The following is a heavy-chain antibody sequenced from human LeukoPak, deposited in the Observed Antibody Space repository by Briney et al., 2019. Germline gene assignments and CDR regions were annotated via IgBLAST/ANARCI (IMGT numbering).Heavy chain of an antibody. V-gene: IGHV3-23*01. Sequence: GSLRLSCAASGFTFSSYAMSWVRQAPGKGLEWVSAISGSGGSTYYADPVKGRFTISRDNSKNTLYLQMNSLRAEDTAVYYCAKNSLRFGEKTFDYWGQGTLVTVSS. CDR2: ISGSGGST. CDR1: GFTFSSYA. J-gene: IGHJ4*02. CDR3: AKNSLRFGEKTFDY. D-gene: IGHD3-10*01.